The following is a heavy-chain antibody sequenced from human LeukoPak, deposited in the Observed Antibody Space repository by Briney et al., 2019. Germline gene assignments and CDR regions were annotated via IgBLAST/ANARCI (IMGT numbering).Heavy chain of an antibody. V-gene: IGHV4-39*01. CDR3: ARLRGLLNFDY. CDR1: GGSISSSSYY. J-gene: IGHJ4*02. D-gene: IGHD3-10*01. Sequence: SETLSLICTVSGGSISSSSYYWGWIRQPPGKGLEWIGSIYYSGSTYYNPSLKSRVTISVDTSKNQFSLKLSSVTAADTAVYYCARLRGLLNFDYWGQGTLVTVSS. CDR2: IYYSGST.